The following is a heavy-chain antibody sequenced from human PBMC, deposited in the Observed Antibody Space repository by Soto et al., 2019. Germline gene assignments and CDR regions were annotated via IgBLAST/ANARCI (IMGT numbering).Heavy chain of an antibody. V-gene: IGHV1-24*01. CDR3: AFRGDFWSGYHYVGRVDI. CDR2: FDPEDGET. Sequence: ASVKVSCKVSGYTLTELSMHWVRQAPGKGLEWMGGFDPEDGETIYAQKFQGRVTMTEDTSTDTAYMELSSLRSEDTAVYYCAFRGDFWSGYHYVGRVDIWGQGTMVTVSS. D-gene: IGHD3-3*01. J-gene: IGHJ3*02. CDR1: GYTLTELS.